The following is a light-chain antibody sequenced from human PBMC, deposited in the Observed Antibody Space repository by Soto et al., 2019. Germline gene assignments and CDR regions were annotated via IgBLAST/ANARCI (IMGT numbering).Light chain of an antibody. V-gene: IGLV1-40*01. CDR2: GNS. CDR1: SSNIGAGYD. Sequence: QAVVTQPPSASGAPGQRVTISCTGSSSNIGAGYDVHWYQQLPGTAPKLLIYGNSNRPSGVPDRFSGSKSGTSASLAITGLQAEDEADYYCQSYDSSLSGLYVFGTGTKLTVL. CDR3: QSYDSSLSGLYV. J-gene: IGLJ1*01.